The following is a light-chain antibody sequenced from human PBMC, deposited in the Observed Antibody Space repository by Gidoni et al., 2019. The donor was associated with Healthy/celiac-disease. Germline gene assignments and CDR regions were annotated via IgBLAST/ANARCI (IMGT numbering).Light chain of an antibody. CDR3: SSYTSSSTRV. Sequence: QSALTQPASVSGSPGQSITISCTGHSSDVGGYNYVSWYHQHPGKAPKLMIYEVSNRPSGVPDRFSGSKSGNTASLTISGLQAEDEADYYCSSYTSSSTRVFGGGTKLTVL. V-gene: IGLV2-14*01. CDR2: EVS. J-gene: IGLJ3*02. CDR1: SSDVGGYNY.